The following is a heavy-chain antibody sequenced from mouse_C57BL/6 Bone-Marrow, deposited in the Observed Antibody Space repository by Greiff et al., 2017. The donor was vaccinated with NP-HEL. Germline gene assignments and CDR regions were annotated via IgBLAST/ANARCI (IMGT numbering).Heavy chain of an antibody. CDR2: IYPGDGDT. D-gene: IGHD2-5*01. V-gene: IGHV1-82*01. CDR3: ARSGYSNYRFAY. J-gene: IGHJ3*01. Sequence: QVQLKQSGPELVKPGASVKISCKASGYAFSSSWMNWVKQRPGKGLEWIGRIYPGDGDTNYNGKFKGKATLTADKSSSTAYMQLSSLTSEDSAVYFCARSGYSNYRFAYWGQGTLVTVSA. CDR1: GYAFSSSW.